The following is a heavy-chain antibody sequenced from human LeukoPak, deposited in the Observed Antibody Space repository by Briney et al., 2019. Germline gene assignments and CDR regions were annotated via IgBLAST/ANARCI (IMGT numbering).Heavy chain of an antibody. V-gene: IGHV4-34*01. CDR2: INHSGST. Sequence: SETLSLTCAVYGGSFSGYYWSWIRQPPGKGLEWIGEINHSGSTNYNPSLKSRVTISVDTSKNQFSLKLSSVTAADTAVYYCARGGWGVLDPSTWFDPWGQGTLVTVSS. D-gene: IGHD1-26*01. CDR1: GGSFSGYY. J-gene: IGHJ5*02. CDR3: ARGGWGVLDPSTWFDP.